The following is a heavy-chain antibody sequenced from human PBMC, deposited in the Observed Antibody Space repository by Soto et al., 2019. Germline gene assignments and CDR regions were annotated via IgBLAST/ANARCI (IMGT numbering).Heavy chain of an antibody. CDR2: IYYSGNT. CDR1: GASISSGDYY. CDR3: ANYQLLSYGFAP. J-gene: IGHJ5*02. Sequence: QVQLQESGPGLVKPSQTLSLTCTVSGASISSGDYYWSWIRQPPGKGLEWIGYIYYSGNTYYNPSLKSRVTISVDMSRNQFSLKLSSVTAADTALYYCANYQLLSYGFAPWGQGTLVTVSS. V-gene: IGHV4-30-4*01. D-gene: IGHD2-2*01.